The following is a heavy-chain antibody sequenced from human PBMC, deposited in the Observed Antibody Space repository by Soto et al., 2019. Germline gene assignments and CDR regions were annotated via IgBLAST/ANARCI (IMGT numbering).Heavy chain of an antibody. CDR3: ARDLIWSGYNYGMDV. V-gene: IGHV3-33*01. CDR1: GFTFSSYG. D-gene: IGHD3-3*01. J-gene: IGHJ6*02. Sequence: GGSLRLSCAASGFTFSSYGMHWVRQAPGKGLEWVAVIWYDGSNKYYADSVKGRFTISRDNSKNTLYLQMNSLRAEDTAVYYCARDLIWSGYNYGMDVWGQGTTVTVSS. CDR2: IWYDGSNK.